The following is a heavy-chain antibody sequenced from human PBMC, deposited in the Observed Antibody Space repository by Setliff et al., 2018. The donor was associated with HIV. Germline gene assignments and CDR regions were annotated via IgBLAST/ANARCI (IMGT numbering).Heavy chain of an antibody. CDR3: ARGDYYDSTGYEGLDS. V-gene: IGHV4-39*07. D-gene: IGHD3-22*01. J-gene: IGHJ4*02. CDR1: GGSISSGSHY. Sequence: SETLSLTCTVSGGSISSGSHYWSWIRQPPGKGLEWIGEINHRGSTTYNPSLRSRVTISVDTSKNQFSLKLNSVTAADTAVYYCARGDYYDSTGYEGLDSWGRGTLVT. CDR2: INHRGST.